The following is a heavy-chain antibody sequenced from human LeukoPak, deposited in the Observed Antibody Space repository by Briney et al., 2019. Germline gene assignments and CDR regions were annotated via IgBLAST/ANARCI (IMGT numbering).Heavy chain of an antibody. CDR2: IIPIFGTA. D-gene: IGHD3-3*01. V-gene: IGHV1-69*05. J-gene: IGHJ4*02. CDR1: GGTFSSYA. CDR3: ARTSTNIPSTIFGVVNFTPFDY. Sequence: SVKVSCKASGGTFSSYAISWVRQAPGQGLEWMGGIIPIFGTANYAQKFQGRVTITTDESTSTAYMELSSLRSEDTAVYYCARTSTNIPSTIFGVVNFTPFDYWGQGTLVTVSS.